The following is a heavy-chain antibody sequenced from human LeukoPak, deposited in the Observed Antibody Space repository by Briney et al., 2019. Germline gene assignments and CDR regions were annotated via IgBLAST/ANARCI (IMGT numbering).Heavy chain of an antibody. V-gene: IGHV3-9*01. CDR3: AKDLGKGYYYYYGMDV. CDR2: ISWNSGSI. J-gene: IGHJ6*02. Sequence: PGGSLRLSCAASGFTFDDYAMHWVRQAPGKGLEWVSGISWNSGSIGYADSVKGRFTISRDNAKNSLYLQMNSLRAEGTALYYCAKDLGKGYYYYYGMDVWGQGTTVTVSS. CDR1: GFTFDDYA.